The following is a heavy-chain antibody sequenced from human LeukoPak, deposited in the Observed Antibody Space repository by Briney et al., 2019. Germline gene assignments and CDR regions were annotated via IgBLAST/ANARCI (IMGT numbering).Heavy chain of an antibody. J-gene: IGHJ4*02. CDR1: GGSISTYY. CDR3: ARGSGYYGSGSLH. Sequence: PSETLSLTCTVSGGSISTYYWSWIRQPPGKGLEWIGSIYYTGSTYYNPSLKSRVTISVDTSKNQFSLKLNSVTAADTAVYYCARGSGYYGSGSLHWGQGTLVTVSS. CDR2: IYYTGST. V-gene: IGHV4-59*05. D-gene: IGHD3-10*01.